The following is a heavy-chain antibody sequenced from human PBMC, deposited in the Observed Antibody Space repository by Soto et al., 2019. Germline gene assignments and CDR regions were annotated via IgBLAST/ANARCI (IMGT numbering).Heavy chain of an antibody. CDR2: SFDGGTV. CDR3: ARHVGFYWYFDL. J-gene: IGHJ2*01. D-gene: IGHD1-26*01. CDR1: GFAFTTFA. V-gene: IGHV3-64*04. Sequence: SGGSLRLSCSGTGFAFTTFAMHWVRQAPGKGLEYVSASFDGGTVDYADSVRGRFTISTDNFKDTLYLQMNSLRVDDTAMYYCARHVGFYWYFDLWGRGTLVTVSS.